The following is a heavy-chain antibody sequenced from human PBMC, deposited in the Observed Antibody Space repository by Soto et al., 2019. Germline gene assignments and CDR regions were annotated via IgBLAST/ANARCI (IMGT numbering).Heavy chain of an antibody. V-gene: IGHV4-61*01. D-gene: IGHD3-22*01. CDR3: ARYYDSSGYSTSDAFDI. J-gene: IGHJ3*02. Sequence: PSETLSLTCTVSGGSVSSGSYYWSWVRQPPGKGLEWIGYIYYSGSTNYNPSLKSRVTISVDTSKNQFSLKLSSVTAADTAVYYCARYYDSSGYSTSDAFDIWGQGTMVTVS. CDR1: GGSVSSGSYY. CDR2: IYYSGST.